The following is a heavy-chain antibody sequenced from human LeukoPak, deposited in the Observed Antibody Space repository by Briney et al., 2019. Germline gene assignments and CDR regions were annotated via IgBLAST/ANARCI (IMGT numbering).Heavy chain of an antibody. V-gene: IGHV4-59*12. Sequence: PSETLSLTCTVSGGSIRSYYWSWIRQPPGKGLEWIGYIYYSGSTNYNPSLKSRVTISVDTSKNQFSLKLSSVTAADTAIYYCARRGYSYNSDSWGQGTLVTVSS. CDR3: ARRGYSYNSDS. CDR2: IYYSGST. CDR1: GGSIRSYY. J-gene: IGHJ4*02. D-gene: IGHD5-18*01.